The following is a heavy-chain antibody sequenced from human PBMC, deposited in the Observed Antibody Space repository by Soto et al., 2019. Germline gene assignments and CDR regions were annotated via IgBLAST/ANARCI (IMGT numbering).Heavy chain of an antibody. D-gene: IGHD1-26*01. J-gene: IGHJ4*02. CDR3: ARDRYSGSYGPFDC. V-gene: IGHV3-48*01. Sequence: PGGSLRLSCAASGFTFSSYSMNWVRQAPGKGLEWVYYISSSSSTIYYADSVKGRFTISRDNAKNSLFLQMNSLRAEDTAVYYCARDRYSGSYGPFDCWGQGTLVTVSS. CDR1: GFTFSSYS. CDR2: ISSSSSTI.